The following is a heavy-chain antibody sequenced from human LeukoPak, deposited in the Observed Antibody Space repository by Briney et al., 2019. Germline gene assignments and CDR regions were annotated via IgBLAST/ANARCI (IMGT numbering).Heavy chain of an antibody. J-gene: IGHJ6*04. V-gene: IGHV5-10-1*01. CDR2: IDPSDSYT. CDR1: GYSFTSYW. D-gene: IGHD2-15*01. Sequence: GESLKISCKGSGYSFTSYWISWARQMPGKGLEWMGRIDPSDSYTNYSPSFQGHVTISADKSISTAYLQWSSLKASDTAMYYCARHSSGGTYYYYGMDVWGKGTTVTVSS. CDR3: ARHSSGGTYYYYGMDV.